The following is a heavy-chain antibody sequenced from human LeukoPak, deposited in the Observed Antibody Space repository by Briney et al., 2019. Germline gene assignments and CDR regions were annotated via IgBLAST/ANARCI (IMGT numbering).Heavy chain of an antibody. Sequence: ETLSLTCTVSGGSISSYYWSWIRQPPGKGLEWIGYMYYSGSTNYNPSLRSRVTISVDTSKNQFSLKLSSVTAADTAVYYCARNLGSGWYYDYWGQGTLVTVSS. CDR3: ARNLGSGWYYDY. D-gene: IGHD6-19*01. J-gene: IGHJ4*02. CDR1: GGSISSYY. V-gene: IGHV4-59*08. CDR2: MYYSGST.